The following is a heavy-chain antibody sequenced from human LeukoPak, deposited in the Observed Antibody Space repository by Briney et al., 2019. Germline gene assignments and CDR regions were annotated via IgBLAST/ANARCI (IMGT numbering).Heavy chain of an antibody. Sequence: ASVKVSCKASGGTFSSYAISWVRQAPGQGLEWMGRIIPILGIANYAQKFQGRVTITADKSTSTAYMELSSLRSEDTAVYYCAXXXXXDSSGYYVYDAFDIWGQGTMVTVSS. CDR3: AXXXXXDSSGYYVYDAFDI. CDR1: GGTFSSYA. D-gene: IGHD3-22*01. CDR2: IIPILGIA. V-gene: IGHV1-69*04. J-gene: IGHJ3*02.